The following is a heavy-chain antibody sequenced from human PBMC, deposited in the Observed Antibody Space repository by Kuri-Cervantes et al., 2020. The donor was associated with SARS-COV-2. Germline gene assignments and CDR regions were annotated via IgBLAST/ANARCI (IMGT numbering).Heavy chain of an antibody. D-gene: IGHD5-12*01. CDR3: ARFASDSGYDYGAAVGY. V-gene: IGHV4-34*01. J-gene: IGHJ4*02. Sequence: SETLSLTCAVYGGSFSGYYWSWIRQPPGKGLGWIGEINHSGSTNYNPSLKSRVTISVDTSKNQFSLKLSSVTAADTAVYYCARFASDSGYDYGAAVGYWGQGTLVTVSS. CDR1: GGSFSGYY. CDR2: INHSGST.